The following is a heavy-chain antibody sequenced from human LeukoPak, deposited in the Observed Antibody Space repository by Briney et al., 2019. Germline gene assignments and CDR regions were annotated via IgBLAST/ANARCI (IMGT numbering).Heavy chain of an antibody. CDR1: GFTFSSYS. J-gene: IGHJ4*02. V-gene: IGHV3-48*01. CDR3: AKDYRRGSYPRGDFDY. Sequence: SGGSLRLSCAASGFTFSSYSMNWVRQAPGKGLEWVSYISSSSSTIYYADSVKGRFTISREHSKNTLYLQMNSLRAEDTAVYYCAKDYRRGSYPRGDFDYWGQGTLVTVSS. D-gene: IGHD1-26*01. CDR2: ISSSSSTI.